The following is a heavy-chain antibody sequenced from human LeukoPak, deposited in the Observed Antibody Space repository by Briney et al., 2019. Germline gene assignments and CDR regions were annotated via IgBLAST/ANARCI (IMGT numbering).Heavy chain of an antibody. Sequence: GGSLRLSCAASGFTLSSNYMSWLRQAPGKGLEWVSVIYSGGGTYYADSVKGRFTIPRDNSKNTVYLQMNSLRAEDTAVYYCATETDDYWGQGTLVTVSS. J-gene: IGHJ4*02. D-gene: IGHD2-21*02. CDR3: ATETDDY. CDR1: GFTLSSNY. V-gene: IGHV3-66*01. CDR2: IYSGGGT.